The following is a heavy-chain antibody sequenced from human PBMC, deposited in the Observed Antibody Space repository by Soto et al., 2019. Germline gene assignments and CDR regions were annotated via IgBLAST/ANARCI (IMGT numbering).Heavy chain of an antibody. V-gene: IGHV4-59*01. CDR1: GGSISSYY. D-gene: IGHD6-13*01. CDR2: IYYSGST. J-gene: IGHJ6*02. Sequence: QVQLQESGPGLVKPSETLSLTCTVSGGSISSYYWSWIRQPPGKGLEWIGYIYYSGSTNYNPSLKSRVAITVATSKNQFSLKLSSVTAADTAVSYCAREGVSSSWYNYYGMDVWGQGTTVTVSS. CDR3: AREGVSSSWYNYYGMDV.